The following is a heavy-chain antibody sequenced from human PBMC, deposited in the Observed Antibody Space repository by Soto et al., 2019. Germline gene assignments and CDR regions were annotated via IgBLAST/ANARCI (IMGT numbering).Heavy chain of an antibody. Sequence: SETLSLTCAVSGGSISSGSYYWGWIRQPPGKGLEWIASIYQSGNTYYNPSLKSRVTISVDTSKNQFSLKLTSVTAADTAVYYCARSRGSPSTYRWFEPWCPGTLVTVAS. CDR3: ARSRGSPSTYRWFEP. CDR1: GGSISSGSYY. D-gene: IGHD3-10*01. V-gene: IGHV4-39*01. CDR2: IYQSGNT. J-gene: IGHJ5*02.